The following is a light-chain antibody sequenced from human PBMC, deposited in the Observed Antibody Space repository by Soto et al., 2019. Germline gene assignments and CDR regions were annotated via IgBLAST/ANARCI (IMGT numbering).Light chain of an antibody. Sequence: QSVLTQPASVSGSPGQSITISCTGTSSDVGSHNLVSWYQQHPGQAPKLMIYEVSKRPLGVSARFSASKSGNTASLTISGLQAEDEADYYCCSYGGSRAVFGVGTQLTSS. CDR1: SSDVGSHNL. J-gene: IGLJ7*01. V-gene: IGLV2-23*02. CDR3: CSYGGSRAV. CDR2: EVS.